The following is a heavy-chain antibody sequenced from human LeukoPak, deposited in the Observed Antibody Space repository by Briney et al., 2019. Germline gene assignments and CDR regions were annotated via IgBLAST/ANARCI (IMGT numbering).Heavy chain of an antibody. CDR1: GYTFTRYG. CDR2: ISAYNGNT. Sequence: ASVKVSCKASGYTFTRYGISWVRQAPGQGLEWMGWISAYNGNTNYAQKLQGRVTMTTDTSTSTAYMELRSLRSDDTAVYYCARVYLYYYGSGSFSYYYYGMDVWGQGTTVTVSS. J-gene: IGHJ6*02. D-gene: IGHD3-10*01. CDR3: ARVYLYYYGSGSFSYYYYGMDV. V-gene: IGHV1-18*01.